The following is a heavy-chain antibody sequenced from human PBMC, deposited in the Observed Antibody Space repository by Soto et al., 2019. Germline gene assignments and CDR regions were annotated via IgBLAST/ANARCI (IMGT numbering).Heavy chain of an antibody. D-gene: IGHD6-19*01. CDR3: ARQIAVAGTRNYYFDY. J-gene: IGHJ4*02. CDR2: IYYSGST. Sequence: QLQLQESGPGLVKPSETLSLTCTVSGGSISSSSYYWGWIRQPPGKGLEWIGSIYYSGSTYYNPSLKSRVTISVDTSKNQFSLKLSSVTAADTAVYYCARQIAVAGTRNYYFDYWGQGTLVTASS. V-gene: IGHV4-39*01. CDR1: GGSISSSSYY.